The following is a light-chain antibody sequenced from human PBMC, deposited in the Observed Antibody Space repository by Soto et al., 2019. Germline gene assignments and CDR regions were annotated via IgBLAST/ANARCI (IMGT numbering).Light chain of an antibody. CDR1: SSDVGGYNY. V-gene: IGLV2-11*01. CDR2: DVS. Sequence: QSVLTQPRSVSGSPGQSVTISCTGTSSDVGGYNYVSWYQQRPGQAPELMIYDVSKRPSGVPGRFSGSKSGNTASLTISGLQAEDEADYYCCSYAGSYTVFGTGTEVTVL. CDR3: CSYAGSYTV. J-gene: IGLJ1*01.